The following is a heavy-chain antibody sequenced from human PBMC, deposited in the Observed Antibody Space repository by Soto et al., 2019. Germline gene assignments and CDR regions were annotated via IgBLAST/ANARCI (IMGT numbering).Heavy chain of an antibody. CDR1: GFTFSSYE. J-gene: IGHJ4*02. V-gene: IGHV3-48*03. Sequence: GSLRLSCAASGFTFSSYEMNWVRQAPGKGLERVSYISSSGSTIYYADSVKGRFTISRDNAKNSLYLQMNSLRAEDTAVYYCARSGYYSDYWGQGTLVTVSS. CDR2: ISSSGSTI. D-gene: IGHD3-22*01. CDR3: ARSGYYSDY.